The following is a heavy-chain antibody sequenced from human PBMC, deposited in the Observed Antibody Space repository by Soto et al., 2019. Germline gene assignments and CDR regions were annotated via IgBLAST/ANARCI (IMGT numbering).Heavy chain of an antibody. CDR2: ILYDGSNK. Sequence: QVQLVESGGGVVQPGRSLRLSCAASGFSFSNFGMHWVRQAPGKGLEWVAVILYDGSNKYYADSVKGRFSISRDNSKKTLYLQMNSLRAEDTAVFYCAKDGANAINGFDYWGQGTLVTVSS. D-gene: IGHD2-8*01. J-gene: IGHJ4*02. CDR1: GFSFSNFG. CDR3: AKDGANAINGFDY. V-gene: IGHV3-30*18.